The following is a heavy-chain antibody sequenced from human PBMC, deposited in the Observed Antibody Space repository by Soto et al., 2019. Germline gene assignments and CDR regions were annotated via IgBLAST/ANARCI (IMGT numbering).Heavy chain of an antibody. Sequence: QLQLQESGSGLVKPSQTLSLTCAVSGGSISSGGYSWSWIRQPPGKGLEWIGYIYHSGSTYYNPSLKSRFTISVDRSQNQFSLKLSSVTAADTAVYYCARGARYCSGGSCYIPGLDYWGQGSLVTVSS. J-gene: IGHJ4*02. CDR1: GGSISSGGYS. CDR2: IYHSGST. CDR3: ARGARYCSGGSCYIPGLDY. V-gene: IGHV4-30-2*01. D-gene: IGHD2-15*01.